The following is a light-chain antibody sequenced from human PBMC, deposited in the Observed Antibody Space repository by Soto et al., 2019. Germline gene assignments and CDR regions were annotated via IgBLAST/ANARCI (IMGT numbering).Light chain of an antibody. CDR3: AAWDDSLNGLV. CDR2: SNN. CDR1: SSNIGSNT. Sequence: QSVLTQPPSASGTPGQTVFISCSGSSSNIGSNTVNWYQQLPGTAPKLLIYSNNQRPSGVPDRFSGSKSGTSASLAISGLQSEDEADYYCAAWDDSLNGLVFGGGTKVTVL. V-gene: IGLV1-44*01. J-gene: IGLJ3*02.